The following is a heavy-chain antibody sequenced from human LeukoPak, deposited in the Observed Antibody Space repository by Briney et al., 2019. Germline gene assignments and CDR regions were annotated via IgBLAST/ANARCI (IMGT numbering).Heavy chain of an antibody. Sequence: GRSLRLSCAASGFTFSSYAVHWVRQAPGKGLECVAVISYDGTNKYYGDSVKGRFTISRDNSKNTLYLQMNSLRAEDTAVYYCARSGYDDFFYYAMDVWGQGTTVTVSS. CDR2: ISYDGTNK. V-gene: IGHV3-30-3*01. D-gene: IGHD5-12*01. J-gene: IGHJ6*02. CDR3: ARSGYDDFFYYAMDV. CDR1: GFTFSSYA.